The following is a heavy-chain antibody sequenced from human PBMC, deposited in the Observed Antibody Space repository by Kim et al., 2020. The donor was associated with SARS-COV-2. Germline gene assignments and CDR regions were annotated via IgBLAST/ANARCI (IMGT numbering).Heavy chain of an antibody. J-gene: IGHJ4*02. CDR2: ST. Sequence: STNSTPSLKSRVTIAVDTSKNQFSLKLSSVTAADTAVYYCARALPGLFDYWGQGTLVTVSS. V-gene: IGHV4-34*01. CDR3: ARALPGLFDY.